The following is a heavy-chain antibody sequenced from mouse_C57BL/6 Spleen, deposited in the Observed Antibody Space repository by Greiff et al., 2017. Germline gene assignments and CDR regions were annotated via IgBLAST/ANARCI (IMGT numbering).Heavy chain of an antibody. CDR1: GYTFTEYT. V-gene: IGHV1-62-2*01. CDR2: FYPGSGSI. J-gene: IGHJ2*01. CDR3: ARHEEYDYGDGYYFDY. D-gene: IGHD2-4*01. Sequence: VQRVESGAELVKPGASVKLSCKASGYTFTEYTIHWVKQRSGQGLEWIGWFYPGSGSIKYNEKFKDKATLTADKSSSTVYMELSRLTSEDSAVYFCARHEEYDYGDGYYFDYWGQGTTLTVSS.